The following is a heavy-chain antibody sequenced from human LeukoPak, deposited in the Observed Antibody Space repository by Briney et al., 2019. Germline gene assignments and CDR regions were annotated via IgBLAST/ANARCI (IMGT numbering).Heavy chain of an antibody. CDR3: VRTEVSSGSEDY. CDR1: GGSIISSAYY. V-gene: IGHV4-30-4*08. CDR2: IYYSGST. Sequence: SETLSLTCTVYGGSIISSAYYWSWIRQPPGKGLEWIGYIYYSGSTYYNPSLKSRVTISLDTSKNQFSLKLSSVTAADTAMYYCVRTEVSSGSEDYWGQGTLVTVSS. D-gene: IGHD6-19*01. J-gene: IGHJ4*02.